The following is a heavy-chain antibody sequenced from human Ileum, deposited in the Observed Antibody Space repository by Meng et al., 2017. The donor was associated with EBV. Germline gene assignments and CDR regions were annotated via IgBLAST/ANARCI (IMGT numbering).Heavy chain of an antibody. CDR3: ARDLSGYYSFVDY. CDR2: INPNNGGA. D-gene: IGHD3-22*01. V-gene: IGHV1-2*06. J-gene: IGHJ4*02. CDR1: GYTFTGYY. Sequence: QVQLVQSGAEVKGPXASVKVSCKASGYTFTGYYMQWVRQAPGQGLEWMGRINPNNGGANYAQQFQGRVTMTTDTSISTAYMELSRLRSDDTAVYYCARDLSGYYSFVDYWGQGTLVTVSS.